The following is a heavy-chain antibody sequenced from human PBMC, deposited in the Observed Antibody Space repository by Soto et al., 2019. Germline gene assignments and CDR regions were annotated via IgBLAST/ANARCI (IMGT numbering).Heavy chain of an antibody. Sequence: GGSLRLSCAASGFTFSSYAMSWVRQAPGKGLEWVSAISGSGGSTYYADSVKGRFTISRDNSKNTLYLQMNSLRAEDTAVYYCAKVSRPSIVGATPNYYYYGMDVWGQGTTVTVSS. D-gene: IGHD1-26*01. CDR2: ISGSGGST. CDR3: AKVSRPSIVGATPNYYYYGMDV. J-gene: IGHJ6*02. V-gene: IGHV3-23*01. CDR1: GFTFSSYA.